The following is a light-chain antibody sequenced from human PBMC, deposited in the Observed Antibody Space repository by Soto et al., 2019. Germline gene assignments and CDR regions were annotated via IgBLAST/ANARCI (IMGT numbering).Light chain of an antibody. V-gene: IGKV3-20*01. J-gene: IGKJ2*01. CDR3: KQCGSSPYT. CDR1: QSVSSSY. CDR2: GAS. Sequence: EIVLTQSPGTLSLSPGERATLSCRASQSVSSSYLVWYQQKPGQAPRLLIYGASRRATGIPDRFSGSGSGTDFTLTISRLEPEDFAVYYCKQCGSSPYTFGQGTKLEIK.